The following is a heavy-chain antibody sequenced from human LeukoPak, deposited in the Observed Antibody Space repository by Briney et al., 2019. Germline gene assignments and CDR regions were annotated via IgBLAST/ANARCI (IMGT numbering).Heavy chain of an antibody. Sequence: GXLRLSXXXSGFTFXDYYMSWIRQAPGKGLEWVSYISSSGSTIYYADSVKGRFTISRDNAKNSLYLQMNSLRAEDTAVYYCARDQGSDDSSGLDYWGQGTLVTVSS. CDR1: GFTFXDYY. V-gene: IGHV3-11*01. CDR2: ISSSGSTI. J-gene: IGHJ4*02. CDR3: ARDQGSDDSSGLDY. D-gene: IGHD3-22*01.